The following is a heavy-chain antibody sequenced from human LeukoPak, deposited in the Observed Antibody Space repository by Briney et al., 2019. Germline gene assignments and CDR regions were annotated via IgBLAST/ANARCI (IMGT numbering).Heavy chain of an antibody. CDR2: VNHSGNT. V-gene: IGHV4-34*01. J-gene: IGHJ4*02. Sequence: SETLSLTCAVYGGSFSDYYWSWVRQPPGKGLEWIGEVNHSGNTNYNPSLKSRVTISEDTSKNQFSLKLSSVTAADTAVYYCASYGSGSYYRAFDHWGQGTLVTVYS. CDR1: GGSFSDYY. CDR3: ASYGSGSYYRAFDH. D-gene: IGHD3-10*01.